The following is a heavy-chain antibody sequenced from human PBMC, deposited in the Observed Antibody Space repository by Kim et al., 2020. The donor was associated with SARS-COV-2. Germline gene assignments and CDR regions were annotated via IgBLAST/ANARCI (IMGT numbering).Heavy chain of an antibody. D-gene: IGHD1-26*01. Sequence: GGSLRLSCAASGFTFSSYWMHWVRQAPGEGLVWVSRINNHGSTTDYADSVKGRFTISRDNAKNTVYLQMNSLRAEDTAVYYCARGYSGNYRLGYWGQGTLVTVSS. CDR2: INNHGSTT. CDR3: ARGYSGNYRLGY. V-gene: IGHV3-74*01. J-gene: IGHJ4*02. CDR1: GFTFSSYW.